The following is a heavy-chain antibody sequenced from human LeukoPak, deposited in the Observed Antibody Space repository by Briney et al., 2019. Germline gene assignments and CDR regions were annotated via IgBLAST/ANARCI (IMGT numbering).Heavy chain of an antibody. V-gene: IGHV4-38-2*02. CDR2: IYHSGST. CDR3: ARDPQKYSSSWFNWFDP. J-gene: IGHJ5*02. D-gene: IGHD6-13*01. CDR1: GYSISSGYY. Sequence: PSETLSLTCTVSGYSISSGYYWGWIRQPPGQGLEWIGSIYHSGSTYYNPSLKSRVTISVDTSKNQFSLKLSSVTAADTAVYYCARDPQKYSSSWFNWFDPWGQGTLVTVSS.